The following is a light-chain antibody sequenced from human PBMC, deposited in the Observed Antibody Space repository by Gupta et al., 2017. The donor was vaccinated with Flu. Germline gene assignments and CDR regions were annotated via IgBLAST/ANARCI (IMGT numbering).Light chain of an antibody. V-gene: IGKV3-11*01. CDR2: DAS. CDR1: QSVSSY. Sequence: EIVLIQSPATLSLSPGERASQSVSSYLAWYQQKPGQAPRLLIYDASNRATGIPARFSGSGSGTDFTLTISSLEAEDFAVYYCQQRSNWLTFGGGTKVEIK. J-gene: IGKJ4*01. CDR3: QQRSNWLT.